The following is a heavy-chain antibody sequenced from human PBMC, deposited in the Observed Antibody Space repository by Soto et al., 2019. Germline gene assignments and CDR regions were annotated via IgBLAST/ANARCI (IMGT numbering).Heavy chain of an antibody. CDR3: SKVVSGYDSGYYYYYMDV. CDR1: GGSISSSSYY. J-gene: IGHJ6*03. V-gene: IGHV4-39*01. CDR2: IYYSGST. D-gene: IGHD5-12*01. Sequence: SETLSLTCTVSGGSISSSSYYWGWIRQPPGKGLEWIGSIYYSGSTYYNPSLKSRVTISVDTSKNQFSLKLSSVTAADTAVYYCSKVVSGYDSGYYYYYMDVWGKGTTVTVSS.